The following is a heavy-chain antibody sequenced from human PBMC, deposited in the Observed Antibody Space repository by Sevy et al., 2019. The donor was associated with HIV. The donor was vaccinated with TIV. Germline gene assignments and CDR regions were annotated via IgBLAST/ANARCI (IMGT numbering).Heavy chain of an antibody. Sequence: GGSLRLSCAASGFTFSSYAMNWVRQAPGKGLEWVSGISGSGGSGDKTNYADYVKGRFTISRDDSKNSLYLQLNSLRAEDTAIYYCARKYDSSGYFYYWGQGPLVTVSS. CDR2: ISGSGGSGDKT. CDR1: GFTFSSYA. J-gene: IGHJ4*02. V-gene: IGHV3-23*01. CDR3: ARKYDSSGYFYY. D-gene: IGHD3-22*01.